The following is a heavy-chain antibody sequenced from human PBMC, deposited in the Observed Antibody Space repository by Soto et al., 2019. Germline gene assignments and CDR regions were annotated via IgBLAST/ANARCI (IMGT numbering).Heavy chain of an antibody. D-gene: IGHD1-1*01. J-gene: IGHJ4*02. V-gene: IGHV4-39*07. CDR2: IYYSGST. CDR1: GGSISSSSYY. Sequence: SETLSLTCTVSGGSISSSSYYWGWIRQPPGKGLEWIGSIYYSGSTYYNPSLKSRVTISLDSSRNQFSLKVSSVTAADTAVFYCAREYGNSPEAFDYWGQGTLVTVSS. CDR3: AREYGNSPEAFDY.